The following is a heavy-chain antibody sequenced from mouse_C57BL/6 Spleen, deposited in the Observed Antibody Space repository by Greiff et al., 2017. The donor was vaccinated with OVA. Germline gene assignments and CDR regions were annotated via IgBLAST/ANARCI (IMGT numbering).Heavy chain of an antibody. CDR3: ARLGITTVADY. J-gene: IGHJ2*01. CDR2: IDPSDSYT. D-gene: IGHD1-1*01. V-gene: IGHV1-69*01. CDR1: GYTFTSYW. Sequence: QVQLKQPGAELVMPGASVKLSCTASGYTFTSYWMHWVKQRPGQGLEWIGEIDPSDSYTNYNQKFKGKSTLTVDKSSSTAYMQLSSLTSEDSAVYYCARLGITTVADYWGQGTTLTVSS.